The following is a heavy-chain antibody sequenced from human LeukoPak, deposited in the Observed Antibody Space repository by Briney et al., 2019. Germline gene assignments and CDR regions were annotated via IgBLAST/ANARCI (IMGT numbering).Heavy chain of an antibody. D-gene: IGHD2-15*01. CDR2: ISYDGSNK. Sequence: PGGSLRLSCTASGFTFSSYAMSRVRQAPGKGLEWVAVISYDGSNKYYADSVKGRFTISRDNSKNTLYLQMNSLRAEDTAVYYCAKDGVAQPFDYWGQGTLVTVSS. CDR1: GFTFSSYA. CDR3: AKDGVAQPFDY. V-gene: IGHV3-30*18. J-gene: IGHJ4*02.